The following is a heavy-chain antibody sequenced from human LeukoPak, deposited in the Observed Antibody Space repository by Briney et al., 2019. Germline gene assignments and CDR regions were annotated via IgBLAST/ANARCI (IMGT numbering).Heavy chain of an antibody. V-gene: IGHV3-30*18. Sequence: GGSLRLSCAASGFTFSSYGMHWVRQAPGKGLEWVAVISYDGSNKYYADSVKGRFTISRDNSKNTLYLQMNSLRAEDTAIYYCAKRDTTLSKGPDYWGQGTLVTVSS. CDR1: GFTFSSYG. D-gene: IGHD1-1*01. CDR3: AKRDTTLSKGPDY. J-gene: IGHJ4*02. CDR2: ISYDGSNK.